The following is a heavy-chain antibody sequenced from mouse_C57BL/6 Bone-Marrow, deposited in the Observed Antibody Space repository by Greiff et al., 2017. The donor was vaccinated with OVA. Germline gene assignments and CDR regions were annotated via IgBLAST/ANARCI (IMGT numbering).Heavy chain of an antibody. CDR3: ARSNYYGSYYFDY. D-gene: IGHD1-1*01. CDR2: INPGSGGT. CDR1: GYAFTNYL. V-gene: IGHV1-54*01. Sequence: QVQLQQSGAELVRPGTSVKVSCKASGYAFTNYLIDWVKQRPGQGLEWIGVINPGSGGTNYNEKFKGKATLTADKSSSTAYMQLSSLTSEDSAVYFCARSNYYGSYYFDYWGQGTTLTVSS. J-gene: IGHJ2*01.